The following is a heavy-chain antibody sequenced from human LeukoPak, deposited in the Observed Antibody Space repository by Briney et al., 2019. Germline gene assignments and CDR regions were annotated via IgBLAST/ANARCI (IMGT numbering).Heavy chain of an antibody. D-gene: IGHD3-10*01. V-gene: IGHV1-2*02. CDR1: GYTFTSYC. CDR3: ARARPLWFGVNDY. J-gene: IGHJ4*02. Sequence: ASVKVSCKASGYTFTSYCMHWVRQAPGQGLEWMGWINPNSGGTNYAQKFQGRVTMTRDTSISTAYMDLSRLRSDDTAVYYCARARPLWFGVNDYWGQGTLVTVSS. CDR2: INPNSGGT.